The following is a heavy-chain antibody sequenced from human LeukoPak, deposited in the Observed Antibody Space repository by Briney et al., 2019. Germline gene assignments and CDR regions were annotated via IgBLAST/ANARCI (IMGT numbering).Heavy chain of an antibody. CDR2: IYYSGST. Sequence: SETLSLTCTVSGGSISSYYWSWIRQPPGKGLEWIGYIYYSGSTNYNPSLKSRVTISVDTSKNQFSLKLSSVTAADTAVYYCAKGISSGYYFDYWGQGTLVTVSS. CDR1: GGSISSYY. J-gene: IGHJ4*02. D-gene: IGHD3-22*01. V-gene: IGHV4-59*01. CDR3: AKGISSGYYFDY.